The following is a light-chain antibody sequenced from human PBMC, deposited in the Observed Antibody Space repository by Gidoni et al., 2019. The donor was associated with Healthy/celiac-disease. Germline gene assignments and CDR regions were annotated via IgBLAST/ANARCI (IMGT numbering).Light chain of an antibody. Sequence: YEFSQPPSVSVSPGQTASITRSGDKLGDKYARWYQQKPGQSPVLVIYQDSKRPSGIPERFSGSNSGNTATLTISGTQAMDEADYYCQAWDSSTGVFGGGTKLTVL. CDR3: QAWDSSTGV. CDR1: KLGDKY. V-gene: IGLV3-1*01. CDR2: QDS. J-gene: IGLJ3*02.